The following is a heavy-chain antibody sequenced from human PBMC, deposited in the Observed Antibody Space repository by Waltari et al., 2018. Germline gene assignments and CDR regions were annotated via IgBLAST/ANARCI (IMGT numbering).Heavy chain of an antibody. V-gene: IGHV3-30-3*01. J-gene: IGHJ4*02. Sequence: QVQLVESGGGVVQPGRSLRLSCAASGFTFSSYAMHWVRQAPGKGLEWVAVISYDGSNKYYADSVKGRFTISRDNSKNTLYLQMNSLRAEDTAVYYCARDVDGYNSSGDYWGQGTLVTVSS. CDR2: ISYDGSNK. CDR1: GFTFSSYA. D-gene: IGHD5-12*01. CDR3: ARDVDGYNSSGDY.